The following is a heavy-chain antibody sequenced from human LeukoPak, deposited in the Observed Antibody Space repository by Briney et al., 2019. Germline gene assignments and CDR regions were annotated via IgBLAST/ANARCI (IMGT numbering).Heavy chain of an antibody. CDR2: IYYGENT. Sequence: PSETLSLTCTVSGYSISSGPYYWGWIRQPPGKGLEWIGNIYYGENTYYNPSLKSRVTISIDTSKNQFYLKLSSLTAADTAVYYCARRDDSSGYHKIFDYWGPGTLVTVSS. D-gene: IGHD3-22*01. CDR1: GYSISSGPYY. J-gene: IGHJ4*02. CDR3: ARRDDSSGYHKIFDY. V-gene: IGHV4-39*01.